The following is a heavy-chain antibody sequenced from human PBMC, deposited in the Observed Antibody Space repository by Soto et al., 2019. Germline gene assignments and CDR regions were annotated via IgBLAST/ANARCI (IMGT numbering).Heavy chain of an antibody. J-gene: IGHJ4*02. D-gene: IGHD2-15*01. CDR3: ARDNALSKVVLPDY. V-gene: IGHV1-24*01. CDR1: GYTLTELS. CDR2: FDPEDGET. Sequence: ASVKVSCKVSGYTLTELSMHWVRQAPGKGLEWMGGFDPEDGETIYAQKFKGRVTMTEDTSTDTAYTELSSLRSDDTAVYYCARDNALSKVVLPDYWGQGTLVTVSS.